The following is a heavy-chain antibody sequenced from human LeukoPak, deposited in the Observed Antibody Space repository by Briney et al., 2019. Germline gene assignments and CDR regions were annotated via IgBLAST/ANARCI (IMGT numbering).Heavy chain of an antibody. CDR1: GFTFRSPG. CDR2: IGYDGNEI. Sequence: PGGSLRLSCAASGFTFRSPGMHWVRQTPGKGLEWVAFIGYDGNEIYYADSGTGRFTISRDNSKNTLYLQMNSLRPEDTAVYYCARARESMIVVVILAYGGQGTLVTVSS. J-gene: IGHJ4*02. V-gene: IGHV3-30*02. CDR3: ARARESMIVVVILAY. D-gene: IGHD3-22*01.